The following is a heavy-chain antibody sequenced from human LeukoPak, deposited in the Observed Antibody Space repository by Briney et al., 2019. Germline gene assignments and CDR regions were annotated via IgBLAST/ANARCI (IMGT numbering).Heavy chain of an antibody. CDR3: ARQFWSGYPRFDY. CDR1: GGSIFNYY. Sequence: SETLSLTCIVSGGSIFNYYWIWIRQPPGKGLEWIGNIYSSGNTNYNPSLKSRVTISVDTSKNQFSLKLSSVTAADTAVYYCARQFWSGYPRFDYWGQGNLVTVSS. V-gene: IGHV4-59*01. CDR2: IYSSGNT. J-gene: IGHJ4*02. D-gene: IGHD3-3*01.